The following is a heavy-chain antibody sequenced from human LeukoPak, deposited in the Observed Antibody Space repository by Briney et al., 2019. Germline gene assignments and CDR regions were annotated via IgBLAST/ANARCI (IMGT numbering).Heavy chain of an antibody. CDR1: GYSISSGYY. Sequence: KPSETLSLTCTVSGYSISSGYYWGWIRQPPGKGLEWIGSIYHSGSTYYNPSLKSRVTISVDTSKNQFSLKLSSVTAADTAVYYCARLWGYSSGLYYFDYWGQGTLVTVSS. CDR3: ARLWGYSSGLYYFDY. D-gene: IGHD6-19*01. V-gene: IGHV4-38-2*02. CDR2: IYHSGST. J-gene: IGHJ4*02.